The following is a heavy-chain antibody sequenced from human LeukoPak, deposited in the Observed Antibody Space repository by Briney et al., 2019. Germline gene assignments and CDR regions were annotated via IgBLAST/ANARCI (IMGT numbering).Heavy chain of an antibody. Sequence: LSLTCAVYGGSFSGYYWSWIRQPPGKGLEWVSALSFSGLTTYYADSVKGRFTISRDNAKNSLYLQMNSLRAEDTAVYYCARSRGAGPGAYFDYWGQGTLITVSS. V-gene: IGHV3-11*01. CDR2: LSFSGLTT. J-gene: IGHJ4*02. CDR3: ARSRGAGPGAYFDY. D-gene: IGHD6-19*01. CDR1: GGSFSGYY.